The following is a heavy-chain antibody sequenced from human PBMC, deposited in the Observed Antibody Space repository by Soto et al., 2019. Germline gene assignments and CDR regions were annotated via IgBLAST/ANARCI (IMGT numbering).Heavy chain of an antibody. V-gene: IGHV4-39*01. Sequence: SETLSLTCTVSGGSISSSSYYWGLIRQPPRKGLEWIGSIYYSGSTYYNPSLKSRVTISVDTSKNQFSLNLSSVTAADTAVHYCARHPPDNIVLMVYAEAWFDPWGQGTLVT. CDR2: IYYSGST. J-gene: IGHJ5*02. CDR1: GGSISSSSYY. CDR3: ARHPPDNIVLMVYAEAWFDP. D-gene: IGHD2-8*01.